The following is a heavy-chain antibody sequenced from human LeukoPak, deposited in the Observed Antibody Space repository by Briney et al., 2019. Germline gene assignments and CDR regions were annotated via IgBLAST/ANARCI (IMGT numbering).Heavy chain of an antibody. CDR3: AGTRSNYYGSGSYNWSDY. J-gene: IGHJ4*02. CDR1: GGSFSGYY. CDR2: INHSGST. V-gene: IGHV4-34*01. D-gene: IGHD3-10*01. Sequence: NPSETLSLTCAVYGGSFSGYYWSWIRQPPGKGLEWIGEINHSGSTNYNPSLKSRVTISVDTSKNQFSLELSSVTAADTAVYYCAGTRSNYYGSGSYNWSDYWGQGTLVTVSS.